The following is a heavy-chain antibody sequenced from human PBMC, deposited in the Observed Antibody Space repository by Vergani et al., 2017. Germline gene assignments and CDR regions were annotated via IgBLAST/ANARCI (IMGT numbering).Heavy chain of an antibody. CDR1: GFTFSSYA. Sequence: QVQLVESGGGVVQPGRSLRLSCAASGFTFSSYAMHWVRQAPGKGLEWVAVISYDGSNKYYADSVKGRFTISRDNSKNTLYLQMNSLRAEDTAVYYCARDHKGSQLWLLMDLDYWGQGTLVTVSS. D-gene: IGHD5-18*01. CDR2: ISYDGSNK. V-gene: IGHV3-30*01. J-gene: IGHJ4*02. CDR3: ARDHKGSQLWLLMDLDY.